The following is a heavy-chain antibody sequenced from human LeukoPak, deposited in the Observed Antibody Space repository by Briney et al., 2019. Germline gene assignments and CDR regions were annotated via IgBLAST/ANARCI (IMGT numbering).Heavy chain of an antibody. CDR2: INHSGST. J-gene: IGHJ4*02. CDR1: GGSFSGYY. Sequence: PLETLSLTCAVYGGSFSGYYWSWIRQPPGKGLEWIGEINHSGSTNYNPSLKSRVTISVDTSKNQFSLKLSSVTAADTAVYYCARGPTRSGYYYPFDYWGQGTLVTVSS. D-gene: IGHD3-22*01. V-gene: IGHV4-34*01. CDR3: ARGPTRSGYYYPFDY.